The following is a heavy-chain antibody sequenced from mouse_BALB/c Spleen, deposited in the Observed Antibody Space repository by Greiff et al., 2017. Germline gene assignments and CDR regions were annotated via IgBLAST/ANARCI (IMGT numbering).Heavy chain of an antibody. V-gene: IGHV1-69*02. J-gene: IGHJ2*01. D-gene: IGHD3-3*01. CDR3: ARGTAPFDY. CDR2: IDPSDSYT. Sequence: VQLQQPGAELVKPGASVKLSCKASGYTFTSYWMHWVKQRPGQGLEWIGEIDPSDSYTNYNQKFKGKATLTVDKSSSTAYMQLSSLTSEDSAVYYCARGTAPFDYWGQGTTLTVSS. CDR1: GYTFTSYW.